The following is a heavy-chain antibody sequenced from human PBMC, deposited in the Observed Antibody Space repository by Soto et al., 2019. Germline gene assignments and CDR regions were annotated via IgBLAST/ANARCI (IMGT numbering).Heavy chain of an antibody. D-gene: IGHD3-16*02. CDR1: GFTFSSYA. CDR3: AKVQGDFSEMATTTYYYYGMDV. CDR2: ISGSGGST. V-gene: IGHV3-23*01. Sequence: GGSLRLSCAASGFTFSSYAMSWVRQAPGKGLEWVSAISGSGGSTYYADSVKGRFTISRDNSKNTLYLQMNSLRAEDTAVYYCAKVQGDFSEMATTTYYYYGMDVWGQGTTVTVSS. J-gene: IGHJ6*02.